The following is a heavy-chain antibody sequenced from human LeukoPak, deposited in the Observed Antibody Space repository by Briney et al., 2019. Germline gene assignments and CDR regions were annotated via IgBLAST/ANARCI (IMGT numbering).Heavy chain of an antibody. J-gene: IGHJ2*01. CDR1: GGSISSYY. CDR2: IYYSGST. Sequence: TSETLSLTCTVSGGSISSYYWSWIRQPPGKGLEWIGYIYYSGSTNYNPSLKSRVTISVDTSKNQFSLKLSSVTAADTAVYYCARRSRIAAAGYWYFDLWGRGTLVTVSS. V-gene: IGHV4-59*08. D-gene: IGHD6-13*01. CDR3: ARRSRIAAAGYWYFDL.